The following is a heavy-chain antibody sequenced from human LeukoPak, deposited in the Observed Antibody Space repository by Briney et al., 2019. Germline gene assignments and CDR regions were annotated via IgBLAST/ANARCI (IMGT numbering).Heavy chain of an antibody. V-gene: IGHV1-69*13. CDR1: GGTFSSYA. D-gene: IGHD1-14*01. J-gene: IGHJ6*03. Sequence: GASVKVSCTASGGTFSSYAISWVRQAPGQGLEWMGGIIPIFGTANYAQKFQGRVTITADESTSTAYMELSSLRSEDTAVYYCARDWSGGYYYYMDVWGKGTTVTVCS. CDR3: ARDWSGGYYYYMDV. CDR2: IIPIFGTA.